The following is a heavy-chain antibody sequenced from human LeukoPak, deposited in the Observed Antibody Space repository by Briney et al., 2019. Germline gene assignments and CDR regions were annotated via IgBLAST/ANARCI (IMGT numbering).Heavy chain of an antibody. CDR2: ISSNGGTT. J-gene: IGHJ4*02. D-gene: IGHD2-2*03. V-gene: IGHV3-64*01. CDR1: GFTFSTYA. CDR3: AKDSHWILFDD. Sequence: GGSLRLSCAASGFTFSTYAMHWVRQAPGQELEYVSAISSNGGTTRYANSVKGRFTISRDNSKNTVYLQVGSLRVEDMAVYYCAKDSHWILFDDWGQGTLVTVSS.